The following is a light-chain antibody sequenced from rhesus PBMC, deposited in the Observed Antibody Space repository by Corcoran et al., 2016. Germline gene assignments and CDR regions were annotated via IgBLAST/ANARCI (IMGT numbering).Light chain of an antibody. CDR3: QQYYSSPYS. CDR2: WAS. J-gene: IGKJ2*01. CDR1: QSVGSY. V-gene: IGKV4-1*01. Sequence: VVTQSPATLSLSPGERATLSCRASQSVGSYLAWYQQKPGQAPKLLIYWASTRESGVPNRFSGSGSWTDFTLTISGLQAEDVAVYYCQQYYSSPYSFGQGTKVEIK.